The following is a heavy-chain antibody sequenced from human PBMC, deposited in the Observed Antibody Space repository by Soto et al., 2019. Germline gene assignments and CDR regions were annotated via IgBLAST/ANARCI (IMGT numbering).Heavy chain of an antibody. D-gene: IGHD3-22*01. CDR1: GGSISSSSYY. V-gene: IGHV4-39*01. CDR2: IYYSGST. Sequence: KPSETLSLTCTVSGGSISSSSYYWGWIRQPPGKGLEWIGSIYYSGSTYYNPSLKSRVTISADTSKNQFSLKLSSVTAADTAVYYCARHYGGYYYPYYYGMDVWGQGTTVTVSS. CDR3: ARHYGGYYYPYYYGMDV. J-gene: IGHJ6*02.